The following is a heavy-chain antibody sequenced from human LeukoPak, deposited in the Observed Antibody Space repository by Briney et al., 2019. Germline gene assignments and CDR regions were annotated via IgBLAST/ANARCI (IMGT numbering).Heavy chain of an antibody. Sequence: RTGGPLRLSCAASGFTFSSYWMHWVRQAPGKGLEWVSGINWNGGSTGYAGSVKGRFTISRDNAKNSLYLQMNSLRAEDMALYYCAKDLGASGSFDAFDIWGQGTMVTVSS. CDR1: GFTFSSYW. J-gene: IGHJ3*02. V-gene: IGHV3-20*04. CDR3: AKDLGASGSFDAFDI. CDR2: INWNGGST. D-gene: IGHD1-26*01.